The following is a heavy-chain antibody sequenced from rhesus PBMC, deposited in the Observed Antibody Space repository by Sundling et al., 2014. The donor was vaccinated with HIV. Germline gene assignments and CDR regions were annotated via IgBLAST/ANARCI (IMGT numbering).Heavy chain of an antibody. J-gene: IGHJ4*01. D-gene: IGHD3-28*01. CDR1: GGSFSGYY. Sequence: QVQLQESGPGLVKPSETLSLTCAVSGGSFSGYYWGWIRQSPGKGLEYVGYVSGSSGNTRVNPSLSSRVTISKDTSNNQFSLRLTSVTAADTAVYYCAIAEGTMIVDITYFDYWGQGVLVTVSS. CDR2: VSGSSGNT. V-gene: IGHV4-99*02. CDR3: AIAEGTMIVDITYFDY.